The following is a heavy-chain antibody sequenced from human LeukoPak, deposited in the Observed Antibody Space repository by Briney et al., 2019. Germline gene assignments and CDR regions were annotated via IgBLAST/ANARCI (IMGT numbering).Heavy chain of an antibody. V-gene: IGHV3-66*01. CDR2: IYSGGST. CDR1: GFTVSSNY. Sequence: GGSLRLSCAASGFTVSSNYMSWVRQAPGKGLEWVSVIYSGGSTYYADSVKGRFTISRGNAKNSLYLQMNSLRAEDTAVYYCARAPAHYYDSSDHYYVGESYFDYWGQGTLVTVSS. D-gene: IGHD3-22*01. CDR3: ARAPAHYYDSSDHYYVGESYFDY. J-gene: IGHJ4*02.